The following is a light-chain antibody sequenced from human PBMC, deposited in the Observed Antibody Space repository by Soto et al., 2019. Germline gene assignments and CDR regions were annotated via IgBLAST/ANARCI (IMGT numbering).Light chain of an antibody. J-gene: IGKJ1*01. CDR3: QHYGGSPRT. V-gene: IGKV3-20*01. CDR1: QSISGNY. Sequence: EIVLTQSPGTLSLSPGERATLSCRASQSISGNYLGWYRLKSGQAPRLLIYRASSRATGIPDRFSGSGSGTYFTPPSRRLEPEDFALCYCQHYGGSPRTFGEGTRVDFK. CDR2: RAS.